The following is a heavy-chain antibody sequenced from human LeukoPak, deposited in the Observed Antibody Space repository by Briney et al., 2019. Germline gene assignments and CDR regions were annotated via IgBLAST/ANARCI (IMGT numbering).Heavy chain of an antibody. CDR1: GFTFSSYD. V-gene: IGHV3-13*01. CDR2: IGTAGDT. J-gene: IGHJ6*02. Sequence: AGSLRLSCAASGFTFSSYDMHWVRQATGKGLEWVSAIGTAGDTYYPGSVKGRFTISRENAKNSLYLQMNSLRAGDTAVYYCARDYRWNTYYYGMDVWGQGTTVTVSS. CDR3: ARDYRWNTYYYGMDV. D-gene: IGHD1/OR15-1a*01.